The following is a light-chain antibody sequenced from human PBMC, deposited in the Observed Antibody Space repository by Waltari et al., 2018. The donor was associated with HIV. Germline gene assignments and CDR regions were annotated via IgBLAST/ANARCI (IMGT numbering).Light chain of an antibody. CDR2: NVS. V-gene: IGLV2-14*03. CDR1: SGDVGGYNF. J-gene: IGLJ2*01. CDR3: SSYTSSGPRYVL. Sequence: SALTQPVSVSGSPGQSITISCSGTSGDVGGYNFVSWYQKHPGKAPKLIIYNVSSRPSGVSIRFSGSRSANTASLTISGLQVEDEADYFCSSYTSSGPRYVLFGGGTRLTVL.